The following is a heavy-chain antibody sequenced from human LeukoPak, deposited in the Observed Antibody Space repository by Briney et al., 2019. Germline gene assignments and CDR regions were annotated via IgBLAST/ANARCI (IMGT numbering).Heavy chain of an antibody. CDR1: GFTFSSYW. J-gene: IGHJ4*02. CDR2: ISPDGGNT. CDR3: VPKGTEGY. Sequence: GGSLRLSCEASGFTFSSYWMSWVRQAPGKGLEYVSAISPDGGNTYYADSVKGRFSISRDNSKNTLYLQMSSLRPEDTAVYYCVPKGTEGYWGQGTLVTVSS. V-gene: IGHV3-64D*06.